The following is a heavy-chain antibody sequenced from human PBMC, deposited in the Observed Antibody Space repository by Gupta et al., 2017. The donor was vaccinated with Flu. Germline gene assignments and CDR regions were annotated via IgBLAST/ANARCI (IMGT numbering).Heavy chain of an antibody. Sequence: QVQLVESGGGVVQPGRSLRLSCAASGFPFSSYGMHWVRQAPGKGLEWVAVIWYDGSNKYYADSVKGRFTISRDNSKNTLYLQMNSLRAEDTAVYYCARDPSYDFWSGSHWFDPWGQGTLVTVSS. CDR3: ARDPSYDFWSGSHWFDP. D-gene: IGHD3-3*01. J-gene: IGHJ5*02. CDR2: IWYDGSNK. CDR1: GFPFSSYG. V-gene: IGHV3-33*01.